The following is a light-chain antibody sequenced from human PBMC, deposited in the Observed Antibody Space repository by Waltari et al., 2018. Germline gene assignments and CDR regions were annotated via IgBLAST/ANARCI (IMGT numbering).Light chain of an antibody. CDR1: QSVFHSFNNNNS. J-gene: IGKJ2*01. V-gene: IGKV4-1*01. CDR3: LQTVQFPYT. CDR2: WAS. Sequence: DIVMTQSPDSLAVSLGERATINCKSSQSVFHSFNNNNSLAWYPQKPGQPPKLLIYWASTRESGVPDRFSGSGSGTDFTLKISRVEAEDVGVYYCLQTVQFPYTFGQGTKLEIK.